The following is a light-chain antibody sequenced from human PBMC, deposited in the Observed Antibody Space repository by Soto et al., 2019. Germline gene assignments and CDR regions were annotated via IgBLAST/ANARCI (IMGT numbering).Light chain of an antibody. CDR2: EGT. CDR1: SSDVGSYDL. V-gene: IGLV2-23*01. Sequence: QSALTQPASVSGSPGQSITISCTGTSSDVGSYDLVSWYQQHPGKAPKLMIYEGTKRPSGVSNRFSGSKSGNTASLTISGLQAEDEADYYYCSDAHSSTWDVVFGGGTKLTVL. J-gene: IGLJ2*01. CDR3: CSDAHSSTWDVV.